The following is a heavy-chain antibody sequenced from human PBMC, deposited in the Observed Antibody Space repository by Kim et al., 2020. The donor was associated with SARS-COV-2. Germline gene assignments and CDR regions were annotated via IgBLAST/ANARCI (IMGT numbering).Heavy chain of an antibody. CDR3: ATGSSSGWYGWDI. Sequence: QGSVKGRLNISRENAKNSLYLQMNSLRAGDTAVHYCATGSSSGWYGWDIWGQGTMVTVSS. J-gene: IGHJ3*02. D-gene: IGHD6-19*01. V-gene: IGHV3-13*01.